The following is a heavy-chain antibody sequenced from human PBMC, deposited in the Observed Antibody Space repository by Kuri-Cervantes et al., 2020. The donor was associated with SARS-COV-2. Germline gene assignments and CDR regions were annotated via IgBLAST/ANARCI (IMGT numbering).Heavy chain of an antibody. CDR1: GFTVSSNY. D-gene: IGHD4-17*01. V-gene: IGHV3-53*01. Sequence: GGSLRLSCAASGFTVSSNYMSWVRQAPGKGLEWVSIIYSGGSTYYADSVKGRFTISRDNSKNTLYLQMNSLRAEDTAVYYCARVGRDGDYYFDYWGQGTLVTVSS. CDR3: ARVGRDGDYYFDY. CDR2: IYSGGST. J-gene: IGHJ4*02.